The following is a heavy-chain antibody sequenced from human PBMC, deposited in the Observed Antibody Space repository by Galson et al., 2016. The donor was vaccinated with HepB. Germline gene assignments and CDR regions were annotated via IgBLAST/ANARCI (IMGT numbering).Heavy chain of an antibody. J-gene: IGHJ6*02. Sequence: SVKVSCKASGYIFTRYYMEWVRQAPGQGLEWMGVVDPSDGTTSYAQKFQDRVSMTRDTSRSTVYMELSSLRSEDTAVYYCARADVDTDMVTIEDYHGMDVWGQGTTVTVSS. CDR1: GYIFTRYY. V-gene: IGHV1-46*01. CDR3: ARADVDTDMVTIEDYHGMDV. CDR2: VDPSDGTT. D-gene: IGHD5-18*01.